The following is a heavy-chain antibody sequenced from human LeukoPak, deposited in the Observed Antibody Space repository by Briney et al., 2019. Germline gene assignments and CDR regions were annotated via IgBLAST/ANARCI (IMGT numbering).Heavy chain of an antibody. CDR2: INWNGGSI. CDR3: ARGRSTFDY. D-gene: IGHD2-2*01. V-gene: IGHV3-20*04. CDR1: GFTFDDYG. Sequence: GGSLRLSCAVSGFTFDDYGMSWVRQAPGKGLEWVSGINWNGGSIGYADSEKGRFTISRDNVKNSLYLQMNSLRAEDTALYYCARGRSTFDYWGQGTLVTVSS. J-gene: IGHJ4*02.